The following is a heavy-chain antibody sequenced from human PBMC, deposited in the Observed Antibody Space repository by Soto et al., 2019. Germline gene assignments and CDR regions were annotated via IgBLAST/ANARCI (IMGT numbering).Heavy chain of an antibody. J-gene: IGHJ6*02. CDR2: IYPGDSYT. Sequence: HGESLKISCKGSGYTFTSYWIAWVRQMPGKGLEWMGIIYPGDSYTNYSPSFQGHVTISADKSISTAYLQWSSLKASDTAMYYCARHVGPKIIVVVPAAMDKDYYHYGMDVWGQGTTVTVSS. V-gene: IGHV5-51*01. CDR3: ARHVGPKIIVVVPAAMDKDYYHYGMDV. D-gene: IGHD2-2*01. CDR1: GYTFTSYW.